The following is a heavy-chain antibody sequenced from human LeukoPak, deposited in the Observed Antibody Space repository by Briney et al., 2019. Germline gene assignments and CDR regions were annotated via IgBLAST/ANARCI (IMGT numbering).Heavy chain of an antibody. D-gene: IGHD6-13*01. J-gene: IGHJ3*02. CDR3: ARHSMLSSTYFGVSDI. Sequence: SETLSLTCSVSGDSISRYYWNWIRQPAGRGLEWIGRIFTGGFINYNPSLSSRVTVSLDTSKHQVSLKLTSVTAADTAVYYCARHSMLSSTYFGVSDIWGQGTTVTVSS. V-gene: IGHV4-4*07. CDR2: IFTGGFI. CDR1: GDSISRYY.